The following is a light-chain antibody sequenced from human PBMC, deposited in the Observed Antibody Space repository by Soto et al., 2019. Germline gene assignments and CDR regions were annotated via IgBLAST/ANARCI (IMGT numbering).Light chain of an antibody. CDR1: QSVSSY. J-gene: IGKJ1*01. CDR3: QQRSNWPRT. CDR2: DAS. Sequence: EIVLTQSPATLSLSPGERATLSCRASQSVSSYLAWYQQKPGQAPRLLIYDASNRATGIPARFSGSGSGTDFTLTISSLEPEDFPVYYCQQRSNWPRTFGQGTTVEI. V-gene: IGKV3-11*01.